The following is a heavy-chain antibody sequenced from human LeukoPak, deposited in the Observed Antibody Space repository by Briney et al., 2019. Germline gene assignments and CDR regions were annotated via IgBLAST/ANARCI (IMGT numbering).Heavy chain of an antibody. CDR2: INSDGSST. Sequence: PGGSLRLSCAASGFTFSSYWMHWVRQAPGKGLEWVSRINSDGSSTSYADSVRGRFTIPRNNAKNTEYLQMNSLRGEDTAVYYCAREMQVEGYCGSTSCYFDYWGEGTLVTVSS. D-gene: IGHD2-2*01. CDR1: GFTFSSYW. V-gene: IGHV3-74*01. CDR3: AREMQVEGYCGSTSCYFDY. J-gene: IGHJ4*02.